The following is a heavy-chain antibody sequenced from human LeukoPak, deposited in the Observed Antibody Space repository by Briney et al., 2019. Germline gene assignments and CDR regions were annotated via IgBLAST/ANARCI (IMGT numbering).Heavy chain of an antibody. J-gene: IGHJ4*02. Sequence: GGSLRLSCAASGFTFSSYAMTWVRQAPGKGLEWVSAISASGGSTYYADSVKGRFTISRDNSKNTLYLQMNSLRAEDTAVYYCARDTSGYDDYWGQGTLVTVSS. CDR2: ISASGGST. CDR3: ARDTSGYDDY. V-gene: IGHV3-23*01. D-gene: IGHD5-12*01. CDR1: GFTFSSYA.